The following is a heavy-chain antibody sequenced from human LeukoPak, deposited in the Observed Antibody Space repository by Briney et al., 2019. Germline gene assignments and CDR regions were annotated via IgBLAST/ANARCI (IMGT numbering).Heavy chain of an antibody. CDR1: GFTFGSYS. J-gene: IGHJ5*02. CDR3: ARDRCSSTTCYNTPNWFDP. CDR2: ISSSSTYI. D-gene: IGHD2-2*02. V-gene: IGHV3-21*04. Sequence: PGGSLRLSCAASGFTFGSYSMSWVRQAPGKGLEWVSSISSSSTYIYYADSVKGRFTISRDNAKNSLYLQMNSLGAEDTAFYHCARDRCSSTTCYNTPNWFDPWGQGTLVIVSS.